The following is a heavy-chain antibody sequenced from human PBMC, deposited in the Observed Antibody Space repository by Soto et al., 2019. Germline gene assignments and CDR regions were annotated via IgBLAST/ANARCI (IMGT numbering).Heavy chain of an antibody. D-gene: IGHD4-17*01. J-gene: IGHJ4*02. Sequence: SVKVSCKASGGTFSSYAISWVRQAPGQGLERMGGIIPIFGTANYAQKFQGRVTITADESTSTAYMELSSLRSEDTAVYYCARADYGDGYYFDYWGQGTMVTVYS. V-gene: IGHV1-69*13. CDR2: IIPIFGTA. CDR1: GGTFSSYA. CDR3: ARADYGDGYYFDY.